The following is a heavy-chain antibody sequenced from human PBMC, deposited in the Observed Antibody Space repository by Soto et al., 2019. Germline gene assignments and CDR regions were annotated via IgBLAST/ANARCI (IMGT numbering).Heavy chain of an antibody. CDR2: ISGGGGST. D-gene: IGHD6-6*01. CDR3: AKAPVAARPYYMDV. J-gene: IGHJ6*03. CDR1: GFTFSSYA. Sequence: HPGGSLRLSCAASGFTFSSYAMSWVRQAPGKGLEWVSSISGGGGSTYYADSVKGRFSISRDNSKSTVYLQMNSLRADDTAVYYCAKAPVAARPYYMDVWGKGATVTVSS. V-gene: IGHV3-23*01.